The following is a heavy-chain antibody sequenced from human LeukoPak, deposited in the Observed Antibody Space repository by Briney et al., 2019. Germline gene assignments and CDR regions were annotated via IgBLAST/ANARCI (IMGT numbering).Heavy chain of an antibody. J-gene: IGHJ6*02. D-gene: IGHD3-10*01. V-gene: IGHV3-13*01. CDR3: ARGGYRDYYGSGHNYYYYGMDV. CDR1: GFTFSSYD. CDR2: IGTAGDT. Sequence: GGSLRLSCAASGFTFSSYDMHWVRHATGKGLEWVSAIGTAGDTYYPGSVKGRFTISRENAKNSLYLQMNSLRAGDTAVYYCARGGYRDYYGSGHNYYYYGMDVWGQGTTVTVSS.